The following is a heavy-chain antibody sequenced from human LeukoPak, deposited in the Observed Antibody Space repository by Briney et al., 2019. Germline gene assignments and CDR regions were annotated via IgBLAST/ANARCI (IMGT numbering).Heavy chain of an antibody. CDR2: IYYSGST. D-gene: IGHD1-26*01. CDR1: GDPISSYY. Sequence: PSETLSLTCTVSGDPISSYYWSWIRQPPGKGLEWIGYIYYSGSTNYNPSLKSRVTISVDTSKNQFSLKLSSVTAADTAVYYCARARSYLDAFDIWGQGTMVTVSS. V-gene: IGHV4-59*01. J-gene: IGHJ3*02. CDR3: ARARSYLDAFDI.